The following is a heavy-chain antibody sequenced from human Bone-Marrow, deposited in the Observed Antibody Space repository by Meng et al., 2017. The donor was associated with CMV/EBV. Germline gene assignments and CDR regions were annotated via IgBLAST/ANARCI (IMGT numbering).Heavy chain of an antibody. D-gene: IGHD3-3*01. CDR3: ARVKWEGYDFWSGLARNYYYGKDV. CDR1: GYTFTSYG. J-gene: IGHJ6*02. V-gene: IGHV1-18*01. CDR2: ISAYNGNT. Sequence: ASVKVSCKASGYTFTSYGISWVRQAPGQGLEWMGWISAYNGNTNYAQKLQGRVTMTRDTSISTAYMELSRLRSDDTAVYYCARVKWEGYDFWSGLARNYYYGKDVWGQGTTVTVSS.